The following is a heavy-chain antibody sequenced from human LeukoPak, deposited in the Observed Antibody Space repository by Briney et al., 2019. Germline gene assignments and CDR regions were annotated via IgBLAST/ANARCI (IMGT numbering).Heavy chain of an antibody. CDR3: ARGVGATDFLDY. D-gene: IGHD1-26*01. V-gene: IGHV3-33*01. Sequence: PGGSLRLSCAASGFTFGSYGMHWVRQAPGKGLEWVAVIWYDGSNKYYADSVKGRFTISRDNSKNTLYLQMNSLRAEDTAVYYCARGVGATDFLDYWGQGTLVTVSS. J-gene: IGHJ4*02. CDR1: GFTFGSYG. CDR2: IWYDGSNK.